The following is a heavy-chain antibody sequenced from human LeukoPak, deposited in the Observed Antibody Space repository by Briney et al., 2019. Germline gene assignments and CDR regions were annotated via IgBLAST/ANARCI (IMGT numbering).Heavy chain of an antibody. CDR2: ISSSSSYI. Sequence: GGSLRLSCAASGFTFSSYSMNWVRQAPGKGLEWVSSISSSSSYIYYADSVKGRFTISRDNAKNSLNLQMNSLRAEDTAVYYCARFGQQLAIYYYYMDVWGKGTTVTISS. CDR1: GFTFSSYS. J-gene: IGHJ6*03. V-gene: IGHV3-21*01. CDR3: ARFGQQLAIYYYYMDV. D-gene: IGHD6-13*01.